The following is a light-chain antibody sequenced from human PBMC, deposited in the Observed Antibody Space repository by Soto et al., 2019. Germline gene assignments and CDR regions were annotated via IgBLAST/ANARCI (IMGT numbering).Light chain of an antibody. J-gene: IGLJ1*01. V-gene: IGLV2-14*01. CDR3: SSYTSSSTYV. CDR2: DVS. CDR1: SSDVGGYNY. Sequence: QSALTQPASVSRPPGQSITISCTGTSSDVGGYNYVSWYQQHPGKAPKLMIYDVSNRPSGVSNRFSGSKCGNTASLTISGLQAEDEADYYCSSYTSSSTYVFGTGTKLTVL.